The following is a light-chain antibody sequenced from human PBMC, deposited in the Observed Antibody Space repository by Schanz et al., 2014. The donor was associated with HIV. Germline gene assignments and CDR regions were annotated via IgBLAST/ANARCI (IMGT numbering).Light chain of an antibody. CDR1: SSDGGGYNY. V-gene: IGLV2-14*03. Sequence: QSALTQPASVSGSPGQSITISCTGTSSDGGGYNYVSWYQQHPGKAPKLMIYDVTNRPSGVSNRFSGSKSGNTASLTISGLQAEDEADYYCSSFAGSNIPWVFGGGTKLTVL. CDR3: SSFAGSNIPWV. J-gene: IGLJ3*02. CDR2: DVT.